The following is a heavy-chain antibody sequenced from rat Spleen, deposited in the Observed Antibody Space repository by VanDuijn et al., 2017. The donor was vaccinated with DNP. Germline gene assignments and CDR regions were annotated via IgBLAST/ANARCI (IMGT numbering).Heavy chain of an antibody. Sequence: EVQLVESGGGLVQHGRSLKFSCTDSGFTFSEYYIAWVRQAQKGGLEGVATISISGSTTSYPDSVKGRFTISRDNAKSCLYLQMNSLKSEDTATYYCARQRVMYTTATGFAYWGQGTLVTVSS. CDR1: GFTFSEYY. D-gene: IGHD1-6*01. CDR2: ISISGSTT. V-gene: IGHV5-7*01. CDR3: ARQRVMYTTATGFAY. J-gene: IGHJ3*01.